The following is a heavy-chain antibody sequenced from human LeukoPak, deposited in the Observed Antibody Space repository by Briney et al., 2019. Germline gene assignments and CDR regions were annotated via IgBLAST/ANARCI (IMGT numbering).Heavy chain of an antibody. CDR3: AKDAAGTTVYDAFDI. CDR1: GFTFSSYG. D-gene: IGHD1-1*01. V-gene: IGHV3-30*18. J-gene: IGHJ3*02. Sequence: GGSLRLSCAASGFTFSSYGMHWVRQAPGKGLEWVAVISYDGSNKYYADSVKGRFTISRDNSKNTLYLQMNSLRAEDTAVYYCAKDAAGTTVYDAFDIWGQGTMVTVSS. CDR2: ISYDGSNK.